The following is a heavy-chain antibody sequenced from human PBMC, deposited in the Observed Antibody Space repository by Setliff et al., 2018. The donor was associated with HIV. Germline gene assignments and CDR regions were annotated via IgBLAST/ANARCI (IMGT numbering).Heavy chain of an antibody. CDR2: IYYSGST. D-gene: IGHD3-10*01. CDR1: GDSISGSH. V-gene: IGHV4-59*01. Sequence: SETLSLTCAVSGDSISGSHWNWIRQSPGGGLEWIGYIYYSGSTNYNPSFRRRVTISIDKSRKYFSLTLTSVTAADTAMYYCTKGRLGQADYWGQGILVTVSS. CDR3: TKGRLGQADY. J-gene: IGHJ4*02.